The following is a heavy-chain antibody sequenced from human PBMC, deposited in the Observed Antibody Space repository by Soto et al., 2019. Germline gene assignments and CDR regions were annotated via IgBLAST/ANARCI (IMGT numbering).Heavy chain of an antibody. CDR2: ISHTGDT. CDR3: ARIVVGVAVDL. D-gene: IGHD2-15*01. CDR1: DASVWSDSYF. J-gene: IGHJ4*02. Sequence: SETLSLTCTVSDASVWSDSYFWTWIRQPPGKGLEWIAYISHTGDTNYNPSLKSRVTISIDTSRNQFSLTVTSVTAADTAVYFCARIVVGVAVDLWGQGSLVTVSS. V-gene: IGHV4-61*01.